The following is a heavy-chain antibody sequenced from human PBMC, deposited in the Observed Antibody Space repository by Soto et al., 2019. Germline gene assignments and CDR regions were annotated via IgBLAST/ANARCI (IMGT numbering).Heavy chain of an antibody. Sequence: PSETLSLTCTVSGGSISSYYWSCIRQPPGKGLEWIGYIYYSGSTNYNPSLKSRVTISVDTSKNQFSLKLSSVTAADTAVYYCARHYGDYSEFDYWGQGTLVTVSS. CDR1: GGSISSYY. V-gene: IGHV4-59*01. J-gene: IGHJ4*02. D-gene: IGHD4-17*01. CDR2: IYYSGST. CDR3: ARHYGDYSEFDY.